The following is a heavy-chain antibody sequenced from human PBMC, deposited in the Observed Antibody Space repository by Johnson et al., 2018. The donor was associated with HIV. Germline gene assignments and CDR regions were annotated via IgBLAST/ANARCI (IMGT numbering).Heavy chain of an antibody. Sequence: VQLVESGGGLVQPGGSLRLSCAASGFTFSSYWMHWVRQAPGKGLVWVSRINSDGSSTSYADSVKGRVTISRDNAKNTLYLQMNSLRAEDTAVYYCARSSIYSSSWLADAFDIWGQGTMVTVSS. CDR2: INSDGSST. J-gene: IGHJ3*02. V-gene: IGHV3-74*01. CDR1: GFTFSSYW. CDR3: ARSSIYSSSWLADAFDI. D-gene: IGHD6-13*01.